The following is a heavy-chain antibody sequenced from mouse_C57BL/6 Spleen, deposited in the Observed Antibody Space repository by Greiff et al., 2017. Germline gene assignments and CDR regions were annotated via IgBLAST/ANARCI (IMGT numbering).Heavy chain of an antibody. J-gene: IGHJ4*01. D-gene: IGHD3-2*02. CDR3: ARASSGSYAMDY. CDR2: INYDGSST. V-gene: IGHV5-16*01. Sequence: EVKLVESEGGLVQPGSSMKLSCTASGFTFSDYYMAWVRQVPEKGLEWVANINYDGSSTYYLDSLNSRFIISRDNAKNILYLQMSSLKSEDTATYYCARASSGSYAMDYWGQGTSVTVSS. CDR1: GFTFSDYY.